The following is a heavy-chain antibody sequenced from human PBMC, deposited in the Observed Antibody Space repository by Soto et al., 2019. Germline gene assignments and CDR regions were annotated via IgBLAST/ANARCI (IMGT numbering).Heavy chain of an antibody. Sequence: PGGSLRLSCVASGFTFSDHYMTWIRQAPGKGLEWVSYISGSGTTIYYTDSVKGRFTVSRDNAKNSVYLQMNSLRAEDTAVYYWVSGVHYYAWDYCGQGTRVTVSS. J-gene: IGHJ4*02. CDR1: GFTFSDHY. V-gene: IGHV3-11*01. CDR2: ISGSGTTI. CDR3: VSGVHYYAWDY. D-gene: IGHD3-10*01.